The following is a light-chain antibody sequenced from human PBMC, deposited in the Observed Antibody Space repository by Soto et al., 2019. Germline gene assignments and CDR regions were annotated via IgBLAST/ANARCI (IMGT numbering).Light chain of an antibody. Sequence: DMQMTQSPSTLSGSVGGRVTITFWASQTISIWLAWYQQKPGKAPKLLIYKASTLKSGVPSRFSGSGSGTEFTLTISSLQPDDFATYYCQHYNSYSEAFGQGTKVDIK. CDR2: KAS. V-gene: IGKV1-5*03. CDR3: QHYNSYSEA. J-gene: IGKJ1*01. CDR1: QTISIW.